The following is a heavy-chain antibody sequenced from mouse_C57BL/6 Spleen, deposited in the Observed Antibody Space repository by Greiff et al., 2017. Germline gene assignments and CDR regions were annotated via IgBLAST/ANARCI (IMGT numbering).Heavy chain of an antibody. V-gene: IGHV5-6*02. CDR2: ISSGGSYT. J-gene: IGHJ4*01. Sequence: DVMLVESGGDLVKPGGSLKLSCAASGFTFSSYGMSWVRQTPDKRLEWVATISSGGSYTYYPDSVKGRFTISRDNAKNTLYLQMSSLKSEDTAMYYCARHAIVTYFCDYWGQGTSVTVSS. CDR1: GFTFSSYG. CDR3: ARHAIVTYFCDY. D-gene: IGHD2-5*01.